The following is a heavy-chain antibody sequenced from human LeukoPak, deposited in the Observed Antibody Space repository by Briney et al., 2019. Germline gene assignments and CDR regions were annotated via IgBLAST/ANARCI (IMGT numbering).Heavy chain of an antibody. CDR2: ISGSGGST. J-gene: IGHJ4*02. V-gene: IGHV3-23*01. CDR3: AKAAPPGFLPPCDH. D-gene: IGHD3-10*01. CDR1: GFTFSSYA. Sequence: PGGSLRLSCAASGFTFSSYAMSWVRQAPRKGLEWVSAISGSGGSTYYPDSVKGRFTISRDNSKNTLYLQMNSLRGEDTAVYYCAKAAPPGFLPPCDHWGQGTLVTVSS.